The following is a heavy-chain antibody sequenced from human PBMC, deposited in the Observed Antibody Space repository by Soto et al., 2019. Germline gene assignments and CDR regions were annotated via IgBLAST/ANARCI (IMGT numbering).Heavy chain of an antibody. CDR1: GFTFSSYG. D-gene: IGHD6-19*01. J-gene: IGHJ6*03. CDR2: ISYDGSNK. CDR3: AKEPELFGWYNYYYYMDV. Sequence: QVQLVESGGGLVQPGRSLRLSCAASGFTFSSYGMHWVRQAPGKGLEWVAVISYDGSNKYYADSVKGRFTISRDNSKNTLYLQMNSLRAEDTAVYYCAKEPELFGWYNYYYYMDVWGKGTTVTVSS. V-gene: IGHV3-30*18.